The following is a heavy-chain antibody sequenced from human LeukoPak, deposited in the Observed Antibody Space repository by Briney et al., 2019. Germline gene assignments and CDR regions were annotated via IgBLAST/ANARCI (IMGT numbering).Heavy chain of an antibody. Sequence: SVKVSCKASGATFSSYAISWVRQAPGQGLEWMGGIIPIFGTANYAQKFQGRVTITTDESTSTAYMELSSLRSEDTAVYYCARDGGFYILTGYYQRSYYFDYWGQGTMVTVSS. CDR2: IIPIFGTA. J-gene: IGHJ4*02. D-gene: IGHD3-9*01. V-gene: IGHV1-69*05. CDR1: GATFSSYA. CDR3: ARDGGFYILTGYYQRSYYFDY.